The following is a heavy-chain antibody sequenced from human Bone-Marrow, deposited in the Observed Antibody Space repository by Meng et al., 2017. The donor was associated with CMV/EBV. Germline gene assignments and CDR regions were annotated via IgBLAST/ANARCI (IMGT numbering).Heavy chain of an antibody. J-gene: IGHJ6*02. Sequence: GGSLRLSCAASEFTFSKSWMSWVRQAPGKGLEWVANIEEDGSEKFYVDSAKGRFTISRDNAKSSLFLEMNSLRAEDTAVYYCVRVSGTSSQYRPMDVWGQGTTVTVSS. CDR1: EFTFSKSW. CDR3: VRVSGTSSQYRPMDV. V-gene: IGHV3-7*01. D-gene: IGHD3-10*01. CDR2: IEEDGSEK.